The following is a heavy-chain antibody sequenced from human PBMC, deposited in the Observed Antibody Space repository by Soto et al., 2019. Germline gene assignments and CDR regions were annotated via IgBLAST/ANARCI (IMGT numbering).Heavy chain of an antibody. V-gene: IGHV4-4*02. D-gene: IGHD6-13*01. J-gene: IGHJ6*02. CDR1: GGSISSSNW. CDR3: ARDSSRIAAAGTDLSYYGMDV. Sequence: SETLSLTCAVSGGSISSSNWRSWVRQPPGKGLEWIGEIYHSGSTNYNPSLKSRVTISVDKSKNQFSLKLSSVTAADTAVYYCARDSSRIAAAGTDLSYYGMDVWGQGTTLTVSS. CDR2: IYHSGST.